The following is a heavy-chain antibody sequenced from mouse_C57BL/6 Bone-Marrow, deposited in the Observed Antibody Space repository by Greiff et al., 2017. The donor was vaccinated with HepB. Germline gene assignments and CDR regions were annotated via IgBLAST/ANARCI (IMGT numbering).Heavy chain of an antibody. J-gene: IGHJ3*01. CDR3: ARWNYYGRGFAY. CDR2: IYPGSGST. Sequence: VQLQQPGAELVKPGASVKMSCKASGYTFTSYWITWVKQRPGQGLEWIGDIYPGSGSTNYNEKFKSKATLTVDTSSSTAYMQLSSLTSEDSAVYYCARWNYYGRGFAYWGQGTLVTVSA. D-gene: IGHD1-1*01. V-gene: IGHV1-55*01. CDR1: GYTFTSYW.